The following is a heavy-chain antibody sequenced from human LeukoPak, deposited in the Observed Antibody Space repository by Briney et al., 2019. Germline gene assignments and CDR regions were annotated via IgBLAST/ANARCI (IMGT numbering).Heavy chain of an antibody. CDR1: GGSISSYY. Sequence: SSETLSLTCTVSGGSISSYYWSWIRQPAGKGLEWIGRIYTSGSTNYNPSLKSRVTMSVDTSKNQFSLKLSSVTAADTAVYYCARAGFTITPPQYYYYGMDAWGQGTTVTVSS. CDR3: ARAGFTITPPQYYYYGMDA. V-gene: IGHV4-4*07. J-gene: IGHJ6*02. D-gene: IGHD3-9*01. CDR2: IYTSGST.